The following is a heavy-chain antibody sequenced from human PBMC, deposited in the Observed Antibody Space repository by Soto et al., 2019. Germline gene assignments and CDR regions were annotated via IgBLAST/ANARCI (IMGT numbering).Heavy chain of an antibody. J-gene: IGHJ4*02. CDR1: GFTFSSYG. CDR3: ARDRSPGSYLVTSWFCDY. V-gene: IGHV3-33*01. Sequence: GGSPRLSCAASGFTFSSYGMHWVRQAPGKGLEWVAVIWYDGSNKYYADSVKGRFTISRDNSKNTLYLQMNSLRVEDTAVYYCARDRSPGSYLVTSWFCDYWGQGTLVTVSS. CDR2: IWYDGSNK. D-gene: IGHD3-10*01.